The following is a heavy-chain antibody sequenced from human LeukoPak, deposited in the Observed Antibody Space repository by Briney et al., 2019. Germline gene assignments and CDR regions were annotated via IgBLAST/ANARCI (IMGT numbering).Heavy chain of an antibody. CDR1: RGSISGYS. D-gene: IGHD3-10*01. Sequence: SETLSLTCTVSRGSISGYSWSWLRQSPGGGPEWVGYIYYSGDTAYNPSLRSRVTMSVDTSKNQFSLQLRSMTTADTAVYYCARRHYYGSGSYYKPKTLEEWFDPWGQGALVTVSS. CDR3: ARRHYYGSGSYYKPKTLEEWFDP. V-gene: IGHV4-59*01. J-gene: IGHJ5*02. CDR2: IYYSGDT.